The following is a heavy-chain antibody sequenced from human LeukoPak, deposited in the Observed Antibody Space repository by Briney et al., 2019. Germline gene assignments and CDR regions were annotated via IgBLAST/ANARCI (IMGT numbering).Heavy chain of an antibody. CDR1: GGSISSYY. D-gene: IGHD6-13*01. V-gene: IGHV4-4*09. Sequence: SETLSLTCTVSGGSISSYYLSWIRQPPGKGLEWIGYIYTSGTTKYNPSLKSRVTISVDTSKNQFSLKLSSVTAADTAVYYCARLYSSRDWFDPWGQGTLVTVSS. CDR3: ARLYSSRDWFDP. J-gene: IGHJ5*02. CDR2: IYTSGTT.